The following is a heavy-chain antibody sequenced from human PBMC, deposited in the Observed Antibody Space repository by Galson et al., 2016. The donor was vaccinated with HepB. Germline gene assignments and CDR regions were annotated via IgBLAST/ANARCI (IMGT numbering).Heavy chain of an antibody. J-gene: IGHJ3*02. CDR3: ARSAQALDFADI. CDR1: GYTFTSYG. Sequence: SVKVSCKASGYTFTSYGISWVRQAPGQGLEWMGWISGYNGNTNYAQNFQARVTMTTDTLTSTAYMELRSLRSDDTAMYYCARSAQALDFADIWGQGTMVTVTS. D-gene: IGHD3-3*01. CDR2: ISGYNGNT. V-gene: IGHV1-18*01.